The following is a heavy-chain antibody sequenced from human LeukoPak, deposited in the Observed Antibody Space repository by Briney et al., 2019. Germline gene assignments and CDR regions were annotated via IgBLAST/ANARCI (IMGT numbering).Heavy chain of an antibody. CDR1: GFTFSSYS. D-gene: IGHD3-22*01. V-gene: IGHV3-48*04. CDR2: ISSSSSTI. J-gene: IGHJ4*02. CDR3: ARGDDSSGYLGGYFDY. Sequence: GGSLRLSCAASGFTFSSYSMNWVRQAPGKGLEWVSYISSSSSTIYYADSVKGQFTISRDNAKNSLYLQMNSLRAEDTAVYYCARGDDSSGYLGGYFDYWGRGTLVTVSS.